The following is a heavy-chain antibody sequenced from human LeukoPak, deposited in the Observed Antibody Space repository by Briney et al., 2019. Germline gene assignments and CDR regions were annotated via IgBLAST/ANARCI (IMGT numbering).Heavy chain of an antibody. D-gene: IGHD2-2*01. CDR1: GFTVSSNY. CDR3: ARDGDIVVVPAAPDY. V-gene: IGHV3-66*01. Sequence: PGGSLRLSCAASGFTVSSNYMSWVRQAPGKGLEWVSVIYSGGSTYYADSVKGRFTISRDNSKNTLYLQMNSLRAEDTAVYYCARDGDIVVVPAAPDYWGQGTLVTVSS. CDR2: IYSGGST. J-gene: IGHJ4*02.